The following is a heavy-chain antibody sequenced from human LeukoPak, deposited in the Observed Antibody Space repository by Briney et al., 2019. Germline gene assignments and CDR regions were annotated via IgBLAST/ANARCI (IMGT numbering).Heavy chain of an antibody. CDR1: GFTFADYG. CDR3: ARALVYDNSGTTGFDY. D-gene: IGHD3-22*01. CDR2: FNWNGGST. Sequence: GGSLRLSCAASGFTFADYGMSWVRHAPEKGREWVSGFNWNGGSTGYEDSVKGRFTISRDNAKNSLYLQINNLRAEYTALYYCARALVYDNSGTTGFDYWGQGTMVTVSS. J-gene: IGHJ4*02. V-gene: IGHV3-20*04.